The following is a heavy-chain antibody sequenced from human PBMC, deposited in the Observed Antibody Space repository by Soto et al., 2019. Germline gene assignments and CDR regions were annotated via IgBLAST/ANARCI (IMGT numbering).Heavy chain of an antibody. CDR3: ARRYGYYFDY. Sequence: SETLSLXCTVSGGSISSYYWSWIRQPPGKGLEWIGYIYYSGSTNYNPSLKSRVTISVDTSKNQLSLKLSSVTAADTAVYYCARRYGYYFDYWGQGTLVTVSS. J-gene: IGHJ4*02. D-gene: IGHD4-17*01. CDR2: IYYSGST. CDR1: GGSISSYY. V-gene: IGHV4-59*08.